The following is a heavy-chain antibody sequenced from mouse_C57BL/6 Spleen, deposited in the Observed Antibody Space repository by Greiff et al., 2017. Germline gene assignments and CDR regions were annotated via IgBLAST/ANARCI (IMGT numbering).Heavy chain of an antibody. Sequence: QVQLKQPGAELVMPGASVKLSCKASGYTFTSYWMHWVKQRPGQGLEWIGEIDPSDSYTNYNQKFKGKSTLTVDKSSSTAYMQLSSLTSEDSAVYYCARLANSFDYWGQGTTLTVSS. V-gene: IGHV1-69*01. CDR3: ARLANSFDY. J-gene: IGHJ2*01. D-gene: IGHD1-1*01. CDR1: GYTFTSYW. CDR2: IDPSDSYT.